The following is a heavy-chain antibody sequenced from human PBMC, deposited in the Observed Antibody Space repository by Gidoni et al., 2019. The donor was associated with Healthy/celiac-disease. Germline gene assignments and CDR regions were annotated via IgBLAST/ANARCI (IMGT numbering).Heavy chain of an antibody. CDR2: ISSSGSTI. CDR3: ARDPPGGSYWGGYYYGMDV. J-gene: IGHJ6*02. V-gene: IGHV3-48*03. D-gene: IGHD1-26*01. CDR1: GFPFSSYE. Sequence: EVQLVESGGGLVQPGGSLRLSCAASGFPFSSYELNWVRQAPGKGLEWVSYISSSGSTIYYADSVKGRFTISRDNAKNSLYLQMNSLRAEDTAVYYCARDPPGGSYWGGYYYGMDVWGQGTTVTVSS.